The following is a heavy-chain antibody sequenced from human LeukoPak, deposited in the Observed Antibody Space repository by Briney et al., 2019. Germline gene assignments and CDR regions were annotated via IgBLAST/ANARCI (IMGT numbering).Heavy chain of an antibody. CDR2: ISSSSSYI. V-gene: IGHV3-21*01. J-gene: IGHJ6*03. D-gene: IGHD4-11*01. Sequence: GGSLRLSCAASGFTFSSYSMNWVRQAPGKGLEWVSSISSSSSYIYYADSVKGRFTISRDNAKNSLYRQMNSLRAEDTAVYYCARSDFGDYSNNYYYYYMDVWGKGTTVTVSS. CDR3: ARSDFGDYSNNYYYYYMDV. CDR1: GFTFSSYS.